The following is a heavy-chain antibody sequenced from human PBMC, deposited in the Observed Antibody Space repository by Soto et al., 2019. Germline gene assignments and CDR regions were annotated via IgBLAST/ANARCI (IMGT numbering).Heavy chain of an antibody. J-gene: IGHJ4*02. CDR1: GFTFSSYG. CDR2: IWYDGSNK. CDR3: ARELDSSGYPSLPDY. Sequence: HPGGSLRLSCAASGFTFSSYGMHWVRQAPGKGLEWVAVIWYDGSNKYYADSVKGRFTISRDNSKNTLYLQMNSLRAEDTAVYYCARELDSSGYPSLPDYRAQGTLVPVSS. D-gene: IGHD3-22*01. V-gene: IGHV3-33*01.